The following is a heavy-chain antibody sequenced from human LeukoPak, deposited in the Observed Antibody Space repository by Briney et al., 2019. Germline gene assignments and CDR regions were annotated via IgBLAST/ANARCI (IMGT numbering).Heavy chain of an antibody. J-gene: IGHJ4*02. Sequence: PGGSLRLSCAASGFTFSNYWMHWVRQAPGKGLVWVSRINTDLSSTSYADSVKGRFTISRDNAKNTVYLQMNSLRAEDTAVYYCARSNGIVGATTFDYWGQGTLVTVSS. CDR1: GFTFSNYW. CDR3: ARSNGIVGATTFDY. D-gene: IGHD1-26*01. V-gene: IGHV3-74*01. CDR2: INTDLSST.